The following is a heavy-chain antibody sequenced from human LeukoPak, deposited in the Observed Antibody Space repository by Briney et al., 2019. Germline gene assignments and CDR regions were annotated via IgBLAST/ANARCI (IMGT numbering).Heavy chain of an antibody. CDR3: ASSSGWYYYFDY. CDR2: IYYSGST. CDR1: GGSISSYY. J-gene: IGHJ4*02. D-gene: IGHD6-19*01. Sequence: PSETLSLTCTVSGGSISSYYWSWIRQPPGKGPEWIGYIYYSGSTNYNPSLKSRVTISVDTSKNQFSLKLSSVTAADTAVYYCASSSGWYYYFDYWGQGTLVTVSS. V-gene: IGHV4-59*01.